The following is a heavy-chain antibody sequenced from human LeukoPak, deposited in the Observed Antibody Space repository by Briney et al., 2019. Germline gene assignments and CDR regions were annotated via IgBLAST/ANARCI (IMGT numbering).Heavy chain of an antibody. Sequence: ASVKVSCKVSGYTLTELSMHWVRQAPGKGLEWMGGFDPEDGETIYAQKFQGRVTMTEDTSTDTAYMELSSLRSEDTAVYYCATDPRGRPSVAGYFDYWGQGTLVTVSS. D-gene: IGHD6-19*01. CDR2: FDPEDGET. CDR3: ATDPRGRPSVAGYFDY. J-gene: IGHJ4*02. CDR1: GYTLTELS. V-gene: IGHV1-24*01.